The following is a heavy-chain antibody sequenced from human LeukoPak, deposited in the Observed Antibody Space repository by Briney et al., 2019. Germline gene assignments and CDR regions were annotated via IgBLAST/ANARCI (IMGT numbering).Heavy chain of an antibody. CDR2: FNPNSGGT. Sequence: ASVKVSCKASGYTFTGYYMHWVRQAPGQGLEWMGWFNPNSGGTNYAQKFKGRVSMTRDTSISTAYMELSRLRSDDTAVYYCARVRIAVAGKYYFDYWGQGTLVTVSS. CDR3: ARVRIAVAGKYYFDY. V-gene: IGHV1-2*02. J-gene: IGHJ4*02. D-gene: IGHD6-19*01. CDR1: GYTFTGYY.